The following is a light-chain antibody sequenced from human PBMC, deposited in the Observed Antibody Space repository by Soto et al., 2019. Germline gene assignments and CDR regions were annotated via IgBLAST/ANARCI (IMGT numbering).Light chain of an antibody. CDR3: QQYNNWPQWT. Sequence: EIGLTHSPSTLSVSPGERATLSCRASQSVSSNLAWYQQKPGQAPRLLIYGASTRATGIPARFSGSGSGTEFTLTISSLQPEDFAVYYCQQYNNWPQWTFGQGTKVDIK. CDR1: QSVSSN. V-gene: IGKV3-15*01. J-gene: IGKJ1*01. CDR2: GAS.